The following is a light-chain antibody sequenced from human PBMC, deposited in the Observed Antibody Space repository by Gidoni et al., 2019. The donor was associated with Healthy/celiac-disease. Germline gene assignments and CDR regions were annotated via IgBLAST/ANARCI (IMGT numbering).Light chain of an antibody. CDR1: SSNIGAGYD. CDR3: QSYDSSLSGSDV. CDR2: GNS. J-gene: IGLJ1*01. Sequence: QSVLTQPPSVSGAPGQRVTIPCTGSSSNIGAGYDVHWYQQLPGPAPNLLIYGNSNRPSGVPDRFSGSKSGTSASLAITGLQAEDEADYYCQSYDSSLSGSDVFGTGTKVTVL. V-gene: IGLV1-40*01.